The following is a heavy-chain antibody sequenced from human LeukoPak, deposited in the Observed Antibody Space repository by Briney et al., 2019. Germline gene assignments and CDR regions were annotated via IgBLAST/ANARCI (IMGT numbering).Heavy chain of an antibody. CDR3: ARDPCGSINCPLRY. CDR2: INHSGRT. V-gene: IGHV4-34*01. D-gene: IGHD1-26*01. CDR1: GGSLSGSY. Sequence: SETLSLTCAVFGGSLSGSYCNWIRQTPGKGLGWIGEINHSGRTNYNSSLKSRVTISVDTSKNQFSLKLISVTAADTAVYYCARDPCGSINCPLRYWGQGTQVTVSS. J-gene: IGHJ4*02.